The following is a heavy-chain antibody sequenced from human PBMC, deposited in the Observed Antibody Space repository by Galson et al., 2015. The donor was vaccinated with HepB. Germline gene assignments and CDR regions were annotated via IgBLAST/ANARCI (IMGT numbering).Heavy chain of an antibody. CDR1: GFSLTTSGMR. CDR3: ARILSGN. V-gene: IGHV2-70*04. J-gene: IGHJ4*02. D-gene: IGHD2/OR15-2a*01. Sequence: PALVNPTQTLTLTCTFSGFSLTTSGMRVSWIRQSPGKALEWLARIDWDDKKFYSTSLRTRLTISKDTSKNQVVLTMTNMDPVDTATYYCARILSGNWGQGTLVTVSS. CDR2: IDWDDKK.